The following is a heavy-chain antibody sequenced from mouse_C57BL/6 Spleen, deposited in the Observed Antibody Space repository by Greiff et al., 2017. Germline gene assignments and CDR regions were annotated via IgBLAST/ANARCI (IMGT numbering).Heavy chain of an antibody. J-gene: IGHJ4*01. CDR1: GYTFTDYN. Sequence: VQLKESGPELVKPGASVKIPCKASGYTFTDYNMDWVKQIHGKSLEWIGDINPNNGGTIYNQKFKGNATLTVDKSSSTAYMELRSLTSEDTAVYYCARSQGFYYAMDYWGQGTSVTVSS. V-gene: IGHV1-18*01. CDR2: INPNNGGT. CDR3: ARSQGFYYAMDY.